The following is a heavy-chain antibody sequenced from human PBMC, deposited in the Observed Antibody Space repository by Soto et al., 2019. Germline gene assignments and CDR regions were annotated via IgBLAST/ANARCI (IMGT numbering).Heavy chain of an antibody. J-gene: IGHJ5*02. CDR3: ARSPGGYSGYDNWFDP. D-gene: IGHD5-12*01. V-gene: IGHV6-1*01. Sequence: KQSQTLSLTCAISGDSVSSNSAAWNWIRQSPSRGLEWLGRTYYRSKWYNDYAVSVKSRITINPDTSKNQFSLQLNSVTPEDTAVYYCARSPGGYSGYDNWFDPWGQGTLVTVSS. CDR2: TYYRSKWYN. CDR1: GDSVSSNSAA.